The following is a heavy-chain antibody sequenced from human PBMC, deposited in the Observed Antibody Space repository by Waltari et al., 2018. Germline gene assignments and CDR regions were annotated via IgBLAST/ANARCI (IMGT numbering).Heavy chain of an antibody. CDR3: ARLFINGRFGELPDY. CDR2: IYSGGST. D-gene: IGHD3-10*01. V-gene: IGHV3-53*02. CDR1: GFPVSSNY. J-gene: IGHJ4*02. Sequence: EVQLVETGGGLIQPGGSLRLSCAASGFPVSSNYMSWVRQAPGKGLEWVSVIYSGGSTYYADSVKGRFTISRDNSKNTLYLQMNSLRAEDTAVYYCARLFINGRFGELPDYWGQGTLVTVSS.